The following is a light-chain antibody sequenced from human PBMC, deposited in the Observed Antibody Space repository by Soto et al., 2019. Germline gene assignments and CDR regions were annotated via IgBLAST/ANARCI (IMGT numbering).Light chain of an antibody. J-gene: IGKJ2*01. CDR1: QGISNF. Sequence: IHLTQSPSFLSASLGDRVTITCRASQGISNFLAWYQQKPGKAPELLIYTASTLRSGVPSRFSGSGSGTEFTLTISSLQPEDFATFYCQQLHTYPYTLGRGTRLDI. V-gene: IGKV1-9*01. CDR2: TAS. CDR3: QQLHTYPYT.